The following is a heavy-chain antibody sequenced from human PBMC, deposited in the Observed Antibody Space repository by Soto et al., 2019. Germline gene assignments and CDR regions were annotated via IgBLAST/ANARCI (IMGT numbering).Heavy chain of an antibody. CDR3: ARHVNDPYYFDY. V-gene: IGHV1-18*01. CDR2: ISPYNGNT. J-gene: IGHJ4*02. Sequence: ASVKVSCAPSGYTFTTYGITWVRQAPGQGLEWMGWISPYNGNTDYAQNIQGRVTMTTDTSTSTAYMELRSLRSDDTAVYYCARHVNDPYYFDYWGQGTLVTVSS. D-gene: IGHD1-1*01. CDR1: GYTFTTYG.